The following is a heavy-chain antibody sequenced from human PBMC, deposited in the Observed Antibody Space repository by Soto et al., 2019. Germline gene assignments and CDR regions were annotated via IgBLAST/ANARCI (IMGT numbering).Heavy chain of an antibody. CDR3: ARESEDLTSNFDY. CDR1: GFTFTRYS. J-gene: IGHJ4*02. Sequence: GGSLSLSCSASGFTFTRYSMNWVRQAPGKGLEWVSSISSTTNYIYYGDSMKGRFTISRDNAKNSLYLEMNSLRAEDTAVYYCARESEDLTSNFDYWGQGTLVTVSS. V-gene: IGHV3-21*06. CDR2: ISSTTNYI.